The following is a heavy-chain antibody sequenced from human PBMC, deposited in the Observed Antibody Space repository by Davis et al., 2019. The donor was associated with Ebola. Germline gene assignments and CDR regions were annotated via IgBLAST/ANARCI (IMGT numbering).Heavy chain of an antibody. V-gene: IGHV4-30-4*07. J-gene: IGHJ6*02. CDR1: GDSISSGAYS. D-gene: IGHD3-16*01. Sequence: SETLSLTCAVSGDSISSGAYSWSWVRQPAGKGLEWIGYIYYRGTTSYNPSLKSRVTISADTSKNQFSLRLTSVTAADAAVYYCARDGNHRDYGLDVWGRGTAVTVSS. CDR2: IYYRGTT. CDR3: ARDGNHRDYGLDV.